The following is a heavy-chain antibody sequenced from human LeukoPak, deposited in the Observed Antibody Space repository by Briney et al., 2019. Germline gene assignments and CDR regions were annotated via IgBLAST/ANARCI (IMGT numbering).Heavy chain of an antibody. CDR1: GGSISSSGYY. CDR3: ARDQGYTTGFDRDY. Sequence: SETLSLTCTVSGGSISSSGYYWGWVRQPPGGGLEWIGSISYSGTTFDNPSLKSRVTLSVDTSKNQFSLRLSSVTAADTAVYYCARDQGYTTGFDRDYWGQGTLVTVSS. D-gene: IGHD1-1*01. J-gene: IGHJ4*02. CDR2: ISYSGTT. V-gene: IGHV4-39*07.